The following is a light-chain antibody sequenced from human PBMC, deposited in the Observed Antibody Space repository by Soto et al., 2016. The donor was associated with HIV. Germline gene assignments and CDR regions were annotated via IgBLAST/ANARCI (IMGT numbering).Light chain of an antibody. Sequence: DIVMTQSLLSLSVTPGEPASISCRSSQSLLHSSGYNYLDWYLQKPGQSPQLLMYLASNRASGVPDRFSGSGSGTDFTLKISRVEADDAGVYYCMQALETPCTFGQGTKLEIK. CDR1: QSLLHSSGYNY. V-gene: IGKV2-28*01. CDR2: LAS. CDR3: MQALETPCT. J-gene: IGKJ2*02.